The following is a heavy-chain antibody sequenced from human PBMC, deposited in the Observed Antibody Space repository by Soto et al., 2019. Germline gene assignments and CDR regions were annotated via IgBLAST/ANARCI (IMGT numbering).Heavy chain of an antibody. D-gene: IGHD3-10*01. J-gene: IGHJ4*02. Sequence: SGGSLRLSCAASGFTFSSYAMSWVRQAPGKGLEWVSAISGIGGSTYYADSVKGRFTISRDNSKNTLYLQMNSLRAEDTAVYYCAKEFPAFMVRGVDYWGQGTLVTVSS. CDR2: ISGIGGST. CDR3: AKEFPAFMVRGVDY. V-gene: IGHV3-23*01. CDR1: GFTFSSYA.